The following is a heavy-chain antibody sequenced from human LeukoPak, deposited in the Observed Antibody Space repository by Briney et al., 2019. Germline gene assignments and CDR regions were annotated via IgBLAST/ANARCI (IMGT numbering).Heavy chain of an antibody. CDR3: AELGITMIGGV. Sequence: PGGSLRLSCAASGFSFSNHWMTWVRQAPGKGLEWVANINQKGSEKYYVDSVRGRFTISRDNAKNSLYLQMNSLRAEDTAVYYCAELGITMIGGVWGQGTLVTVSS. V-gene: IGHV3-7*01. J-gene: IGHJ4*02. D-gene: IGHD3-10*02. CDR2: INQKGSEK. CDR1: GFSFSNHW.